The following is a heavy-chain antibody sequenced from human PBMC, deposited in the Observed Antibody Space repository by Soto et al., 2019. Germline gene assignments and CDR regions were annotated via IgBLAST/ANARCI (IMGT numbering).Heavy chain of an antibody. Sequence: QITLKESRPTLVKPTQTLTLTCIFSGFSLSADGVGVGWIRQPPGKALEWLALIYWDDDTRYRPSLKSRLTITKDTSKNHVVLTMTNMDPVDTGTYYCAHAYGGTSWPNDAFDVWGQGTVVTVSS. J-gene: IGHJ3*01. D-gene: IGHD2-2*01. V-gene: IGHV2-5*02. CDR1: GFSLSADGVG. CDR2: IYWDDDT. CDR3: AHAYGGTSWPNDAFDV.